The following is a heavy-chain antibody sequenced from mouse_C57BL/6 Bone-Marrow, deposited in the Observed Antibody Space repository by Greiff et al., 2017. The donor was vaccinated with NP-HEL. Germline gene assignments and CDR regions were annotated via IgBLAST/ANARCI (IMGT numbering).Heavy chain of an antibody. CDR1: GFTFSSYA. CDR2: ISDGGSYT. D-gene: IGHD2-3*01. Sequence: EVKLMESGGGLVKPGGSLKLSCAASGFTFSSYAMSWVRQTPEKRLEWVATISDGGSYTYYPDNVKGRFTISRDNAKNNLYLQMSHLKSEDTAMYYCARDGGYFAWFAYWGQGTLVTVSA. CDR3: ARDGGYFAWFAY. J-gene: IGHJ3*01. V-gene: IGHV5-4*01.